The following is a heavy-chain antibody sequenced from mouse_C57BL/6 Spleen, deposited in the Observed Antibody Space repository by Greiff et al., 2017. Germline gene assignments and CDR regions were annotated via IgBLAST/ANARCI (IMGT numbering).Heavy chain of an antibody. CDR1: GYTFTSYW. J-gene: IGHJ2*01. Sequence: QVQLQQPGTELVKPGASVKLSCKASGYTFTSYWMHWVKQRPGQGLEWIGNINPSHGGTNYNEKFKSKATLTVGKTSSTAYMQLRSLTSEDSAVYYGERESYKGYFLYVVRWSQGTALTVSS. V-gene: IGHV1-53*01. CDR2: INPSHGGT. D-gene: IGHD2-3*01. CDR3: ERESYKGYFLYVVR.